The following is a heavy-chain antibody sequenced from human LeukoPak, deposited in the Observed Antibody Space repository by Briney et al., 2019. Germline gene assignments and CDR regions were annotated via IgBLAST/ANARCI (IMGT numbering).Heavy chain of an antibody. V-gene: IGHV3-48*01. D-gene: IGHD2-2*01. CDR2: ISSSSSTI. J-gene: IGHJ4*02. CDR1: GFTFSSYS. Sequence: HPGGSLRLSCAASGFTFSSYSMNWVRQAPGKGLEWVSYISSSSSTIYYADSVKGRFTISRDNAKSSLYLQMNSLRAEDTAVYYCARDRDIVVVPALTGFDYWGQGTLVTVSS. CDR3: ARDRDIVVVPALTGFDY.